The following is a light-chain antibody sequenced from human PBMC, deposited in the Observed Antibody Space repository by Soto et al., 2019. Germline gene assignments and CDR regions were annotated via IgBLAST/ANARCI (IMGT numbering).Light chain of an antibody. J-gene: IGKJ1*01. V-gene: IGKV1-5*01. CDR2: DAS. CDR1: QSISSW. CDR3: KQYNSYWT. Sequence: DIQMTQSPSTLSASVGDRVTITCRASQSISSWLAWYQQKPGKAPKLLIYDASSLESGVPSRFSGSGSGTEFTLTISSLQHDAFATYYCKQYNSYWTFCQGTKVEIK.